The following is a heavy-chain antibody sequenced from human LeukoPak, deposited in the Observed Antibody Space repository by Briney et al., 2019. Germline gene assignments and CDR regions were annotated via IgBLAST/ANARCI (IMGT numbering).Heavy chain of an antibody. CDR2: IYYSGST. Sequence: SETLSLTCTVSGGSISSGGYYWSWIRQHPGKGLEWIGYIYYSGSTYYNPSLKSRVTISVDTSKNQFSLKLSSVTAADTAVYYCARRAHYYDSSGYYPGAFDIWGQGTMVTVSS. CDR3: ARRAHYYDSSGYYPGAFDI. CDR1: GGSISSGGYY. V-gene: IGHV4-30-4*08. D-gene: IGHD3-22*01. J-gene: IGHJ3*02.